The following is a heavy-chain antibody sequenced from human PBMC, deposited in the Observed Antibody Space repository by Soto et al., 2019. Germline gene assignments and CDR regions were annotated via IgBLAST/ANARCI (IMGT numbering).Heavy chain of an antibody. J-gene: IGHJ4*02. D-gene: IGHD2-15*01. CDR2: ISGSGGST. CDR3: AKDINIVVVVADTFDY. V-gene: IGHV3-23*01. Sequence: GGSLRLSCAASGFTFSSYAMSWVRQAPGKGLEWVSAISGSGGSTYYADSVKGRFTISRDNSKNTLYLQMNSLRAEDTAVYYCAKDINIVVVVADTFDYWGQGTLVTVSS. CDR1: GFTFSSYA.